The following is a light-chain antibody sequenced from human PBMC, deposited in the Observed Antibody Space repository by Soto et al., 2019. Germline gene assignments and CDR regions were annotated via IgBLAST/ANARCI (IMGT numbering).Light chain of an antibody. V-gene: IGKV3-15*01. CDR2: GAS. CDR3: QPHNNLPPLP. CDR1: QSVSSN. J-gene: IGKJ4*01. Sequence: EIVMTQSPATLSVSPEERATLSWRASQSVSSNLAWYQQKPGQAPRLLIYGASTRTTGIPARSSGSGSGTELTLNISGPQSEDFGVYYCQPHNNLPPLPFGGGTKVGLK.